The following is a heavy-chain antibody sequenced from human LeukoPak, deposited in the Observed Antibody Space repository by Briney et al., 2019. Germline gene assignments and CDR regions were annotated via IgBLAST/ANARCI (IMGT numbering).Heavy chain of an antibody. CDR3: ASYSGYCSGGSCTIGYYYYGMDV. D-gene: IGHD2-15*01. CDR2: IIPILGIA. Sequence: SVKVSCKASVGTFSSYAISWVRQAPGQGLEWMGRIIPILGIANYAQKFQGTVTITADKSTSTAYMELSSMSSEDMAVYYCASYSGYCSGGSCTIGYYYYGMDVWGQGTTVTVSS. J-gene: IGHJ6*02. V-gene: IGHV1-69*04. CDR1: VGTFSSYA.